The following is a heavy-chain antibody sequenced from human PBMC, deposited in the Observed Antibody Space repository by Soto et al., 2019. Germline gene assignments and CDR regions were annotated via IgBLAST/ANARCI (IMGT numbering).Heavy chain of an antibody. CDR3: ARAGGAVAGTFSGPMYY. D-gene: IGHD6-13*01. J-gene: IGHJ4*02. V-gene: IGHV4-34*01. CDR2: INHSGST. CDR1: GGSFSGYY. Sequence: QVQLQQWGAGLLKPSETLSLTCAVYGGSFSGYYWSWIRQPPGKGLEWIGEINHSGSTNYNPSLKSRLTISVDTSNNQFYLKLRSVSAAATAVYYCARAGGAVAGTFSGPMYYWGRGTLVTVSS.